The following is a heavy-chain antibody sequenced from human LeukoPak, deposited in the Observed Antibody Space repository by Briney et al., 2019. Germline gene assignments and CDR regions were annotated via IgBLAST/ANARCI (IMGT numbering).Heavy chain of an antibody. CDR1: GGSISSSNW. J-gene: IGHJ6*02. Sequence: PSGTLSLTCAVSGGSISSSNWWSWVRQPPGKGLEWIGEIYHSGSTNYNPSLKSRVTISVDKSKNQFSLKLSSVTAADTAVYYCALSVYYDSSGYYPGYYYYGMDVWGQGTTVTVSS. CDR2: IYHSGST. CDR3: ALSVYYDSSGYYPGYYYYGMDV. D-gene: IGHD3-22*01. V-gene: IGHV4-4*02.